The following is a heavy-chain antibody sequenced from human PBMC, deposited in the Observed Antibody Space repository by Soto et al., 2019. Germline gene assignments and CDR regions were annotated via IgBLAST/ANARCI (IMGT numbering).Heavy chain of an antibody. CDR2: IYYSGST. CDR1: GGSISSYY. Sequence: SETLSLTCPVSGGSISSYYWNWIRQPPGKGLEWIGYIYYSGSTNYNPSLKSRVTISIDTSKNQFSLKLSSVTAADTAVYYCARVEDYGDYFDYWGQGTLVTVSS. V-gene: IGHV4-59*01. D-gene: IGHD4-17*01. J-gene: IGHJ4*02. CDR3: ARVEDYGDYFDY.